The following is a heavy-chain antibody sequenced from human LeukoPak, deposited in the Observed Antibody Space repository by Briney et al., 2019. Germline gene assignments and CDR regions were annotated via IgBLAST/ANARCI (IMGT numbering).Heavy chain of an antibody. CDR1: GFTFSDYY. CDR2: FYTDGST. J-gene: IGHJ6*02. CDR3: ARDGYDGHYNYAMDV. Sequence: GGSLRLSCAASGFTFSDYYMSWIRQAPGKGLEWVSVFYTDGSTYYAESMKGRFTISRDNSKNILFLQMNSLRVEDTAVYYCARDGYDGHYNYAMDVWGQGAAVTVSS. V-gene: IGHV3-66*01. D-gene: IGHD5-12*01.